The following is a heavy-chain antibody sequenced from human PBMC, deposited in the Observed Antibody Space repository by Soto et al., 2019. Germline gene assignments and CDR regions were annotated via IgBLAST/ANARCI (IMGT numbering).Heavy chain of an antibody. CDR3: ATAVTAGTYYNYGLDV. V-gene: IGHV1-69*14. CDR2: IIPASDTE. CDR1: GGTFGTYG. D-gene: IGHD2-21*02. Sequence: QVHLVQSGAEVKKPGSSVNISCKASGGTFGTYGLNWVRQFPGQGLEWMGGIIPASDTETYAQKFQGRVTITADKSTNIAHMQMDSLTSDDTAVYYCATAVTAGTYYNYGLDVW. J-gene: IGHJ6*01.